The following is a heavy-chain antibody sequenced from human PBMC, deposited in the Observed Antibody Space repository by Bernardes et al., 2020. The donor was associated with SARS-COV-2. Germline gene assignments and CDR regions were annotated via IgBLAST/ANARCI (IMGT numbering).Heavy chain of an antibody. V-gene: IGHV1-46*01. Sequence: ASVKVSCKASGYTFTSYYMHWVRQAPGQGLEWMGIINPSGGSTSYAQKFQGRVTMTRDTSTSTVYMELSSLRSEDTAVYYCASTMVRGVIGTPDYYYYGMGVWGRGTTVTGSS. D-gene: IGHD3-10*01. CDR2: INPSGGST. CDR3: ASTMVRGVIGTPDYYYYGMGV. J-gene: IGHJ6*02. CDR1: GYTFTSYY.